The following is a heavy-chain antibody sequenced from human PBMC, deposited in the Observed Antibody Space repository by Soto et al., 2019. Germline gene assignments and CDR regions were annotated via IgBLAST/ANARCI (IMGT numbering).Heavy chain of an antibody. J-gene: IGHJ4*02. CDR1: VVSLSTMGRC. D-gene: IGHD3-22*01. CDR3: ARMRRCYYDSSGYTVPFDY. Sequence: GPTLVNPTHTLTRTCTFWVVSLSTMGRCVSWIRQPPGNALEWFALIDWDDDKYYSTSLKTRPTISKDTSKNQVVLTMTNMDPVDTATYYCARMRRCYYDSSGYTVPFDYWGQGTLVTVSS. CDR2: IDWDDDK. V-gene: IGHV2-70*01.